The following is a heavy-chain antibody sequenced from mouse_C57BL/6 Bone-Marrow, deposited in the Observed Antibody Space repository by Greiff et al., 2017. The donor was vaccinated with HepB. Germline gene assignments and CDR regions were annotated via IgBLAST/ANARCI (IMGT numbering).Heavy chain of an antibody. J-gene: IGHJ4*01. CDR1: GFTFSSYA. Sequence: EVQGVESGGGLVKPGGSLKLSCAASGFTFSSYAMSWVRQTPEKRLEWVATISDGGSYTYYPDNVKGRFTISRDNAKNNLYLQMSHLKSEDTAMYYCARDPIYYGHFSMDYWGQGTSVTVSS. CDR3: ARDPIYYGHFSMDY. CDR2: ISDGGSYT. V-gene: IGHV5-4*01. D-gene: IGHD2-1*01.